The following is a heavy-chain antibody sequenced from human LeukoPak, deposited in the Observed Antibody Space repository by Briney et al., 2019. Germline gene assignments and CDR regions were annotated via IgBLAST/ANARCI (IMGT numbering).Heavy chain of an antibody. D-gene: IGHD5-18*01. Sequence: SETLSLTCTVSGYSISTGYFWGWIRQPPGKGLEWIGYIYYSGSTNYNPSLKSRVTISVDTSKNQFSLKLSSVTAADTAVYYCARGLYGGYSYVTFDYWGQGTLVTVSS. J-gene: IGHJ4*02. CDR2: IYYSGST. V-gene: IGHV4-61*01. CDR3: ARGLYGGYSYVTFDY. CDR1: GYSISTGYF.